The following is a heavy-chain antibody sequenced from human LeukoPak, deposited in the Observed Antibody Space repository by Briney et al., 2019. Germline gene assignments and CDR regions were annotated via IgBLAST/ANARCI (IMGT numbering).Heavy chain of an antibody. CDR3: ARGIAAAGTSPRVDYYYGMDV. CDR1: GGSISSYY. D-gene: IGHD6-13*01. Sequence: SETLSLTCTVPGGSISSYYWSWIRQPPGKGLEWIGYIYYSGSTNYNPSLKSRVTISVDTSKNQFSLKLSSVTAADTAVYYCARGIAAAGTSPRVDYYYGMDVWGQGTTVTVSS. V-gene: IGHV4-59*01. CDR2: IYYSGST. J-gene: IGHJ6*02.